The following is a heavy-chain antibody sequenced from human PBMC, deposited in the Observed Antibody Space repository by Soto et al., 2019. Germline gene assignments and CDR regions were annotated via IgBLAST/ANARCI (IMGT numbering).Heavy chain of an antibody. CDR2: IWYDGSNK. Sequence: GGSLRLSCAASGFTFSSYGMHWVRQAPGKGLEWVAVIWYDGSNKYYADSVKGRFTISRDNSKNTLYLQMNSLRAEDTAVYYCARCYYGSGSYYTPLYYYYYYGMDVWGQGTTVTVSS. D-gene: IGHD3-10*01. CDR3: ARCYYGSGSYYTPLYYYYYYGMDV. J-gene: IGHJ6*02. V-gene: IGHV3-33*01. CDR1: GFTFSSYG.